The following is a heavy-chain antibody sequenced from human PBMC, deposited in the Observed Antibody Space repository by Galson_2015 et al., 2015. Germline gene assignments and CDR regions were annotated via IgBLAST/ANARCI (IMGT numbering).Heavy chain of an antibody. V-gene: IGHV3-15*01. CDR2: VKSETGGGTT. D-gene: IGHD2/OR15-2a*01. CDR1: GFIFSNAW. J-gene: IGHJ4*02. Sequence: SLRLSCAASGFIFSNAWMSWVRQAPGKGLEWVGRVKSETGGGTTDYAAPVKGRFTISRDDSMNTLLLQMNSLKIDDTAVYYCAIDPSEYDGGRDFWGQGTLVTVSS. CDR3: AIDPSEYDGGRDF.